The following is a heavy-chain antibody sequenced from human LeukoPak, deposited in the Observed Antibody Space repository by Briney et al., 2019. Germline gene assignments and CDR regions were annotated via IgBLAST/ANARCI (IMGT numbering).Heavy chain of an antibody. Sequence: GRSLRLSCAASGFTFDDYAMHWVRQAPGKGLGWVSGISWNSGNIGYADSVKGRFTITRDNAKNSLYLQMNSLRAEDTALYYCARGYEYSSSSVDYWGQGTLVTVSP. CDR3: ARGYEYSSSSVDY. D-gene: IGHD6-6*01. J-gene: IGHJ4*02. V-gene: IGHV3-9*01. CDR1: GFTFDDYA. CDR2: ISWNSGNI.